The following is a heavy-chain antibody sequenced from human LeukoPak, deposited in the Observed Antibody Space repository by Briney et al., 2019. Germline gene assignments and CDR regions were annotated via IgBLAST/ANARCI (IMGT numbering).Heavy chain of an antibody. J-gene: IGHJ4*02. D-gene: IGHD3-22*01. CDR1: GFTFSSYS. CDR2: ISSSSSYI. CDR3: ARDWQNYYYDSSGYYSD. Sequence: GGSLRLSCAAFGFTFSSYSMNWVRQAPGKGLEWVSSISSSSSYIYYVDSVKGRFTISRDNAKNSLYLQMNSLRAEDTAVYYCARDWQNYYYDSSGYYSDWGQGTLVTVSS. V-gene: IGHV3-21*01.